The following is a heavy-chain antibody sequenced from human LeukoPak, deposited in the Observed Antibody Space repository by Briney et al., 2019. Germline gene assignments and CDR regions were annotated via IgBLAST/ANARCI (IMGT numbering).Heavy chain of an antibody. D-gene: IGHD2-2*01. V-gene: IGHV3-21*01. Sequence: GGSLRLSCAASGFTFSRYGMSWVRQTPGKGLEWVSAISGSGTNTYYADSVKGRFTISRDNAKKSLYLQMNSLRAEDTAVYYCAGPMGPAAIFGFDYWGQGTLVTVSS. CDR3: AGPMGPAAIFGFDY. J-gene: IGHJ4*02. CDR1: GFTFSRYG. CDR2: ISGSGTNT.